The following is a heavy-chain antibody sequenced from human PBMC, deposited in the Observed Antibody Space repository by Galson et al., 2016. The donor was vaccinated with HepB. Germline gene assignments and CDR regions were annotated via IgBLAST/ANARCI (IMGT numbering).Heavy chain of an antibody. V-gene: IGHV1-46*01. CDR3: ARDWGVPATSPGYSFDY. D-gene: IGHD3-10*01. CDR2: INPSGGST. Sequence: SVKVSCKASGYTLISYYMHWVRQAPGQGLEWMGIINPSGGSTSYAQKFQGRITMTKDTSTTTVYMELSSLRSGDTAVYYCARDWGVPATSPGYSFDYWGQGTLVTVSS. J-gene: IGHJ4*02. CDR1: GYTLISYY.